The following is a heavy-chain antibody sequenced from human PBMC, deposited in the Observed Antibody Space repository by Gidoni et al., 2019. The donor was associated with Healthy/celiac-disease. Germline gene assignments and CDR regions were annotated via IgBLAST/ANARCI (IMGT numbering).Heavy chain of an antibody. V-gene: IGHV3-49*04. CDR2: IRSKAYGGTT. CDR1: GFTFGDYA. CDR3: TRDQAVVGWYEGRDYYYYGMDV. D-gene: IGHD6-19*01. J-gene: IGHJ6*02. Sequence: EVQLVESGGGLVQPGRSLRLSCTASGFTFGDYAMSWVRQAPGKGLEWVGFIRSKAYGGTTEYAASVKGRFTISRDDSKSIAYLQMNSLKTEDTAVYYCTRDQAVVGWYEGRDYYYYGMDVWGQGTTVTVSS.